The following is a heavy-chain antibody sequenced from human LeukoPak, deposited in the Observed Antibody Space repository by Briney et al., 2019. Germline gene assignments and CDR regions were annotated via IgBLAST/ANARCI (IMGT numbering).Heavy chain of an antibody. V-gene: IGHV3-9*01. J-gene: IGHJ4*02. CDR1: GFTFDDYT. CDR2: ISWNSGII. D-gene: IGHD3-10*01. Sequence: GGSLRLSCAASGFTFDDYTMHWVRQAPGKGLEWVSGISWNSGIIGYADSVKGRFTISRDNAKNSLYLQMDSLRVEDTALYYCAKDKYYGSGSELDYWGQGTLVTVSS. CDR3: AKDKYYGSGSELDY.